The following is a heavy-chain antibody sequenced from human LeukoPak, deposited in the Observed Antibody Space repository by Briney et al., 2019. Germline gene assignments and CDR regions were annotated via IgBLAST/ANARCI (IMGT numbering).Heavy chain of an antibody. Sequence: PGGSLRLSCAASRFIFSRYSMNWVRQAPGKGLELISYISSSSSTIYYADSVKGRFTISRDNAKNSLYLRMNGLRDEDTAVYYCARAFEAGAWFGMDVWGQGTTVTASS. CDR1: RFIFSRYS. CDR2: ISSSSSTI. J-gene: IGHJ6*02. CDR3: ARAFEAGAWFGMDV. V-gene: IGHV3-48*02. D-gene: IGHD3-9*01.